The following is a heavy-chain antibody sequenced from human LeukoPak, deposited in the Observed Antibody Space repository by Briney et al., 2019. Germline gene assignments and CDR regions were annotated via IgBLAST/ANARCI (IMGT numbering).Heavy chain of an antibody. CDR1: GFTVSSNF. V-gene: IGHV3-53*01. CDR3: ARTAGDAGDY. Sequence: GGSLRLSCAASGFTVSSNFMSWVRQAPGKGLECVSVIYSRGGTYYADSVQGRFTISRDASKNTLFLQMNSLRADDTAVYYCARTAGDAGDYWGQGTLVTVSS. CDR2: IYSRGGT. D-gene: IGHD4-17*01. J-gene: IGHJ4*02.